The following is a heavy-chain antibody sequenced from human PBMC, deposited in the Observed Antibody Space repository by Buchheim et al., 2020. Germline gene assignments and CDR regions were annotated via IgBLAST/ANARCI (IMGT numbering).Heavy chain of an antibody. CDR2: INSGGSGT. CDR1: GFSFSTYW. Sequence: EVQLVESGGGLVQPGGSLRLSCAASGFSFSTYWMHWVRQAPGKGLVWVSHINSGGSGTNYADSVKGRFTISRDNAKNTLFLQINNLRAEDTAIYYCTRDSTSGSYDYWGQGTL. D-gene: IGHD3-10*01. CDR3: TRDSTSGSYDY. J-gene: IGHJ4*02. V-gene: IGHV3-74*01.